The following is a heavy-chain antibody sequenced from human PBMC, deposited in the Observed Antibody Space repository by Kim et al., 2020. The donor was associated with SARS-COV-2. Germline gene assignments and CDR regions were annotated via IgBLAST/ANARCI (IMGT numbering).Heavy chain of an antibody. J-gene: IGHJ5*02. CDR3: ARGTYYYGSGSYPWFDP. V-gene: IGHV7-4-1*02. D-gene: IGHD3-10*01. CDR2: INTNSGNP. Sequence: ASVKVSCKASGYTFTKYAINWVRQAPGQGLEWMGWINTNSGNPTYAQGFTGRFVFSLDTSVSTAYLQISSLKAEDTAVYYCARGTYYYGSGSYPWFDPWGQGTLVTVSS. CDR1: GYTFTKYA.